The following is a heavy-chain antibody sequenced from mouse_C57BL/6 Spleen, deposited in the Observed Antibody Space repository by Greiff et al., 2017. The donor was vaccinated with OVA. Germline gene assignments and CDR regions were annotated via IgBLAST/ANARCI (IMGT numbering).Heavy chain of an antibody. J-gene: IGHJ3*01. Sequence: VQLQQSGPELVKPGASVKIPCKASGYTFTDYNMDWVKQSHGKSLEWIGDINPNNGGTNYNQKFKGKATLTVDKSSSTAYMELRSLTSEDTAVYYCARLGLYYGNSWFAYWGQGTLVTVSA. CDR3: ARLGLYYGNSWFAY. V-gene: IGHV1-18*01. D-gene: IGHD2-1*01. CDR2: INPNNGGT. CDR1: GYTFTDYN.